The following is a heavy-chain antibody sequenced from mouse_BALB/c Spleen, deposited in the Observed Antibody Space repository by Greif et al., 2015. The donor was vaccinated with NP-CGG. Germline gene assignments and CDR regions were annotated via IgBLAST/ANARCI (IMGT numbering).Heavy chain of an antibody. CDR1: GYTFTSYY. Sequence: QVQLQQSGAELVKPGASVKLSCKASGYTFTSYYMYWVKQRPGQGLEWIGEINPSNGGTNFNEKFKSKATLTVDKSSSTAYMQLSSLTSEDSAVYYCTRSYGNYVAMDYWGQGTSVTVSS. CDR2: INPSNGGT. V-gene: IGHV1S81*02. CDR3: TRSYGNYVAMDY. D-gene: IGHD2-1*01. J-gene: IGHJ4*01.